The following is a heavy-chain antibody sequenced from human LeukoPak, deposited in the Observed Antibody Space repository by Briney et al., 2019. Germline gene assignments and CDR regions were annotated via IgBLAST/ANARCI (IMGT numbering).Heavy chain of an antibody. Sequence: GGSLRLSCAASGFTFSIYAMSWVRQAPGKGLEWVSAFSGCGGSTYYADSVKGRFTIPRDNSKNTLYLQMNSLRAEDTAVYYCAKEGPGYYDSSGYHAYFDYWGQGTLVTVSS. CDR1: GFTFSIYA. CDR2: FSGCGGST. CDR3: AKEGPGYYDSSGYHAYFDY. J-gene: IGHJ4*02. D-gene: IGHD3-22*01. V-gene: IGHV3-23*01.